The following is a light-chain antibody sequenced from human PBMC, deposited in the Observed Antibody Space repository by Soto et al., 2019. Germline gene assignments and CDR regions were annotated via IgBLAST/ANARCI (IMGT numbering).Light chain of an antibody. V-gene: IGKV1-6*01. J-gene: IGKJ2*01. CDR3: LQDYNYPHT. CDR1: QGIRSD. CDR2: GAS. Sequence: AIQMTQSPSSLSASVGDKVTITCRASQGIRSDLGWYQQKPGIAPKLLIYGASTLQSGVPSRFSGSGSGTDFTLTISSLQPEDFATYYCLQDYNYPHTFGQGTKLEIK.